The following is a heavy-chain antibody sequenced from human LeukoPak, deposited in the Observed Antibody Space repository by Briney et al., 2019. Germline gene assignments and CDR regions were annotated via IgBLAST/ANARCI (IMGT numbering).Heavy chain of an antibody. D-gene: IGHD4-23*01. V-gene: IGHV4-39*07. CDR3: AKKAGAKVTPFDY. CDR2: IYYSGST. J-gene: IGHJ4*02. CDR1: GGSISSSSYY. Sequence: SETLSLTCTVSGGSISSSSYYWGWIRQPPGKGLVWIGSIYYSGSTYYNPSLKSRVTISVDTSKNQFSLKLNSVTAADTAVYYCAKKAGAKVTPFDYWGQGTLVTVSS.